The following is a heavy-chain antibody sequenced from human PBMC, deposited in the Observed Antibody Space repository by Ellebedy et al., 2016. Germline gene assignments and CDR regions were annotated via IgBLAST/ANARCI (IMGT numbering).Heavy chain of an antibody. J-gene: IGHJ4*02. CDR3: ARDLGEDYATYYFDN. Sequence: GGSLRLXXAASGFTFGTYSMHWVRQAPGKGLEWVSSISSSSSYIYYADSVKGRFTISRDNAKNSLYLQMESLISNDTAFYYCARDLGEDYATYYFDNWGQGALVTVSS. V-gene: IGHV3-21*04. CDR1: GFTFGTYS. D-gene: IGHD3-16*01. CDR2: ISSSSSYI.